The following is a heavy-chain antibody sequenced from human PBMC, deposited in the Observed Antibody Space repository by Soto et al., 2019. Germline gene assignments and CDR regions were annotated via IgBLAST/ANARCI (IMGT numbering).Heavy chain of an antibody. CDR3: ARGTTVVTTFHWYFDL. J-gene: IGHJ2*01. D-gene: IGHD4-17*01. CDR1: GGTFSSYA. V-gene: IGHV1-69*01. CDR2: IIPIFGTA. Sequence: QVQLVQSGAEVKKPGSSVKVSCKASGGTFSSYAISWVRQAPGQGLEWMGGIIPIFGTANYAQKFQGRVTITADESTSTAYMEMRSLRSEDTAVYYCARGTTVVTTFHWYFDLWGRGTLVTVSS.